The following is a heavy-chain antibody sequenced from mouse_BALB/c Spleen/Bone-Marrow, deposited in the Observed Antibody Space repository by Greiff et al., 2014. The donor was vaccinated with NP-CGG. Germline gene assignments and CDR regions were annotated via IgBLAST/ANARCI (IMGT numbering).Heavy chain of an antibody. V-gene: IGHV2-9*02. CDR2: IWADGST. D-gene: IGHD1-2*01. Sequence: VNLVESGPGLVAPSQSLSITCTVSGFSLTNYGVHWVRQPPGKGLERLGVIWADGSTNYNSALMSRLSISKDNSKSQVFFKMNSLQTDDTAMYYCARITTATGAMDYWGQGTSVTVSS. CDR3: ARITTATGAMDY. J-gene: IGHJ4*01. CDR1: GFSLTNYG.